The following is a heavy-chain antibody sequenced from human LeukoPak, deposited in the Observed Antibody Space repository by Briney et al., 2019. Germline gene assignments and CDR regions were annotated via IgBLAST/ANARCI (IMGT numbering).Heavy chain of an antibody. CDR2: IYYSGST. V-gene: IGHV4-31*03. CDR3: ARGRHWNYFDY. CDR1: GGSISTGGYY. D-gene: IGHD1-1*01. Sequence: SQTLSLTCTVSGGSISTGGYYWSWIRQHPGKGLEGIVYIYYSGSTYYNPSLKSRVTISVDTSKNQFSLKLSSVTAADTAVYYCARGRHWNYFDYWGQGTLVTVSS. J-gene: IGHJ4*02.